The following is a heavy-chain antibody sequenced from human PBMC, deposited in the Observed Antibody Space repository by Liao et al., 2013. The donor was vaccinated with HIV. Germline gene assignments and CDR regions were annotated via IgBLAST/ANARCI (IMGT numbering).Heavy chain of an antibody. CDR1: GGSISSSSYY. Sequence: QVQLQESGPGLVKPSETLSLTCTVSGGSISSSSYYWSWIRQPAGKGLEWIGRVYTSGRTNYNPSLKSRVTISVDTSKNQFSLTLNSVTAADTAVYYCARVSVATNTLDYWGQGILVTVSS. CDR3: ARVSVATNTLDY. CDR2: VYTSGRT. J-gene: IGHJ4*02. D-gene: IGHD5-12*01. V-gene: IGHV4-61*02.